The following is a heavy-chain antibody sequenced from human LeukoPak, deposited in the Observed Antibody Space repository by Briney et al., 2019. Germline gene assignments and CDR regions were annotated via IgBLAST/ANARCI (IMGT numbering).Heavy chain of an antibody. CDR3: ARTSAAGKEGY. J-gene: IGHJ4*02. V-gene: IGHV3-23*01. CDR1: GFTFSSYA. CDR2: ISGSGGST. Sequence: GGSLRLSCAASGFTFSSYAMSWVRQAPGKGLEWVSAISGSGGSTYYADSVKGRFTISRDNSKNTLYLQMNSLRAEDTAVYYCARTSAAGKEGYWGQGTLVTVSS. D-gene: IGHD6-13*01.